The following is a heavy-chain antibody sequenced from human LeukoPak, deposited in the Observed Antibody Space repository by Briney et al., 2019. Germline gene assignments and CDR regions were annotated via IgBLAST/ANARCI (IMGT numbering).Heavy chain of an antibody. CDR1: GFIFSSFA. Sequence: AGGSLRLSCEASGFIFSSFAMSWVRQAPGKGLEWVSVISGTGSTYYADSVKGRFTISRDNSKNTLYLQMNSLRAEDTAVYYCARDEWLPKYYFDYWGQGTLVTVSS. D-gene: IGHD5-12*01. V-gene: IGHV3-23*01. CDR3: ARDEWLPKYYFDY. CDR2: ISGTGST. J-gene: IGHJ4*02.